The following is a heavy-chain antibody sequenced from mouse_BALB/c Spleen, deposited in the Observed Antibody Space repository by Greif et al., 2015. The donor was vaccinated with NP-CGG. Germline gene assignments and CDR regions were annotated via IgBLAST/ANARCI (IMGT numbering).Heavy chain of an antibody. V-gene: IGHV1-84*02. D-gene: IGHD4-1*01. J-gene: IGHJ4*01. CDR2: IYPGSGNT. Sequence: SGPALVKPGASVKISCKASGYTFTDYYINWVKQKPGQGLEWIGWIYPGSGNTKYNEKFKGKATLTVDTSSSTAYMQLSSLTSEDTAVYFCARRTGTEAMDYWGQGTSVTVSS. CDR1: GYTFTDYY. CDR3: ARRTGTEAMDY.